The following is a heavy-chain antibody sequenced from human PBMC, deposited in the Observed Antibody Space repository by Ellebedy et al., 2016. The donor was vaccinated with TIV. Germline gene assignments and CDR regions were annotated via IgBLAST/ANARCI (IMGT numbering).Heavy chain of an antibody. V-gene: IGHV3-33*01. Sequence: GGSLRLXXAASGFTFSSYGMHWVRQAPGKGLEWVAVIWYDGSNKYYADSVKGRFTISRDNSKNTLYLQMNSLRAEDTAVYYCARDDGGSYDSDYYYGMDVWGQGTTVTVSS. J-gene: IGHJ6*02. CDR1: GFTFSSYG. CDR3: ARDDGGSYDSDYYYGMDV. CDR2: IWYDGSNK. D-gene: IGHD1-26*01.